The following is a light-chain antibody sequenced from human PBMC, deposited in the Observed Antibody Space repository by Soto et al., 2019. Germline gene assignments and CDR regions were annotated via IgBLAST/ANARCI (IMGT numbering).Light chain of an antibody. CDR3: LQDLNYPLT. CDR2: AAA. V-gene: IGKV1-6*02. CDR1: QGIGND. Sequence: AIQMAQSPSSLSASVGDRVTITCRASQGIGNDVGWFQQKPGKAPKLLIYAAATLQSGVPSRFSGSRSGTDFTLTISSPPPEDFATYYCLQDLNYPLTFGGGTKAEIK. J-gene: IGKJ4*01.